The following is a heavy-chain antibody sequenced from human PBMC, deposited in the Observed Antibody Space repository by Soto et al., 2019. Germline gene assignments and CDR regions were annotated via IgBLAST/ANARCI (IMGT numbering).Heavy chain of an antibody. J-gene: IGHJ6*03. CDR1: GGSISSYY. CDR3: ARALAAAADMDV. V-gene: IGHV4-59*01. D-gene: IGHD6-13*01. Sequence: SETLSLTCTVSGGSISSYYWSWIRQPPGKGLEWIGYIYYSGSTNYNPSLKSRVTISVDTSKNQFSLKLSSVTAADTAVYYCARALAAAADMDVWGKGTTVTVSS. CDR2: IYYSGST.